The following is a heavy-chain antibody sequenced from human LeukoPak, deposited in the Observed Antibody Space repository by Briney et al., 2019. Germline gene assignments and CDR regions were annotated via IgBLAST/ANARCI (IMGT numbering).Heavy chain of an antibody. CDR1: GGSISSGGYY. CDR3: ARGRLLLSGYFDY. D-gene: IGHD3-22*01. J-gene: IGHJ4*02. CDR2: IYYSGST. V-gene: IGHV4-31*03. Sequence: SETLSLTCTVSGGSISSGGYYWSWIRQHPGKGLEWIGYIYYSGSTYYNPSLKSRVTISVDTSKNQLSLKLSSVTAADTAVYYCARGRLLLSGYFDYWGQGTLVTVSS.